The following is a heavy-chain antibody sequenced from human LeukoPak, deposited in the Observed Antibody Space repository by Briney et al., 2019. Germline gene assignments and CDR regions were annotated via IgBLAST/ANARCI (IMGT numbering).Heavy chain of an antibody. CDR1: GGSISSSNW. CDR2: IYHSGST. J-gene: IGHJ4*02. V-gene: IGHV4-4*02. Sequence: PSETLSLTCAVSGGSISSSNWWSWVRQPPRKGLEWIGEIYHSGSTNYNPSLKSRVTISVDKSKNQFSLKLSSVTAADTAVYYCARQGDYYYGSGSYLSYWGQGTLVTVSS. D-gene: IGHD3-10*01. CDR3: ARQGDYYYGSGSYLSY.